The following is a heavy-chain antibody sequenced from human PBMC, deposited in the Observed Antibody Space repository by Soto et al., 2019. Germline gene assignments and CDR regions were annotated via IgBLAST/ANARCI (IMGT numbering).Heavy chain of an antibody. CDR3: ARGGGCSSTSSPSSFAP. J-gene: IGHJ5*02. D-gene: IGHD2-2*01. V-gene: IGHV4-59*01. Sequence: SETLSLTCSVSGDSIGRNYWSWIRQPPGKGLEWIGYIYYSGSTNYNPFLESRVTISLAKSRNQFSLRLSSVTAADTAVYYCARGGGCSSTSSPSSFAPWGRETRVTFSS. CDR2: IYYSGST. CDR1: GDSIGRNY.